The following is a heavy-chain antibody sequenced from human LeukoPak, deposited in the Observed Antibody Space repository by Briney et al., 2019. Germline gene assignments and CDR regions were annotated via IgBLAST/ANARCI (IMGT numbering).Heavy chain of an antibody. D-gene: IGHD3-16*02. CDR3: ARDLVTFGGVIVSGY. Sequence: GGSLRLSCAASGFTVSSNYMSWVRQAPGKGLEWVSVIYSGGSTYYADPVKGRFTISRDNSKNTLYLQMNSLRAEDTAVYYCARDLVTFGGVIVSGYWGQGTLVTVSS. J-gene: IGHJ4*02. CDR2: IYSGGST. V-gene: IGHV3-53*01. CDR1: GFTVSSNY.